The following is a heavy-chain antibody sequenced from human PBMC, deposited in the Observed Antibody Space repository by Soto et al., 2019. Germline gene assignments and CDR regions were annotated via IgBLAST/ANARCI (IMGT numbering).Heavy chain of an antibody. V-gene: IGHV4-59*08. Sequence: PSETLSLTCTVSGGSISGYYWSWIRQPPGKGLEWIGYMYNTGSTVYNPSFKSRVTISVDTSKNQFSLKLSSVTAADTAVYYCARHGTYYYDSTGYYFFDYWGQGTLVTVSS. J-gene: IGHJ4*02. D-gene: IGHD3-22*01. CDR3: ARHGTYYYDSTGYYFFDY. CDR1: GGSISGYY. CDR2: MYNTGST.